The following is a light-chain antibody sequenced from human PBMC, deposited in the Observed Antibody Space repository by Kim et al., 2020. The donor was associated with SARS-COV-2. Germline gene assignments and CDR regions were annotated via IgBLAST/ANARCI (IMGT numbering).Light chain of an antibody. Sequence: PGQTASITCSGYKLGDKYVSCYQQKPGPSPVVVIYQDNHRPSGIPERFSGSNSGNTATLTISGTQAMDEADYYCQAWDSSTHNYVFGAGTKVTVL. V-gene: IGLV3-1*01. J-gene: IGLJ1*01. CDR1: KLGDKY. CDR2: QDN. CDR3: QAWDSSTHNYV.